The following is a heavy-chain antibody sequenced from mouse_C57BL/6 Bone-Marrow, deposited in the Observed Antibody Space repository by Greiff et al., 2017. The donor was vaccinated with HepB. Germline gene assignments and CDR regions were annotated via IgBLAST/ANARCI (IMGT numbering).Heavy chain of an antibody. V-gene: IGHV2-2*01. J-gene: IGHJ2*01. D-gene: IGHD2-5*01. Sequence: VKVVESGPGLVQPSQSLSITCTVSGFSLTSYGVHWVRQSPGKGLEWLGVIWSGGSTDYNAAFISRLSISKDNSKSQVFFKMNSLQADDTAIYYCARKPTIVTYFDYWGQGTTLTVSS. CDR3: ARKPTIVTYFDY. CDR1: GFSLTSYG. CDR2: IWSGGST.